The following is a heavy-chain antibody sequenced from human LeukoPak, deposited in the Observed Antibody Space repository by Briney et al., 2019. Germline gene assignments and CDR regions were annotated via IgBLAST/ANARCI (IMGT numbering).Heavy chain of an antibody. CDR2: IYYSGST. CDR3: ARHGSYFFDY. Sequence: SETLSLTCAVSGYSISSGYYWGWIRQPPGKGLEWIGSIYYSGSTYYNPSLKSRVTISVDTSKNQFSLKLSSVTAADTAVYYCARHGSYFFDYWGQGTLVTVSS. J-gene: IGHJ4*02. V-gene: IGHV4-38-2*01. CDR1: GYSISSGYY. D-gene: IGHD1-26*01.